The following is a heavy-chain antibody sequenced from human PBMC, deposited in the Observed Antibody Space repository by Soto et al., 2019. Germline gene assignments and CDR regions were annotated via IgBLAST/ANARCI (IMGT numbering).Heavy chain of an antibody. CDR1: GFSLSTSGVG. D-gene: IGHD3-10*01. V-gene: IGHV2-5*02. J-gene: IGHJ4*02. Sequence: QITLKESGPTLVKPTQTLTLTCTFSGFSLSTSGVGVGWIRQPPGKALEWLAVIYWDDDKRYSPSLKSRLTITKDTSKNPVVLTMTNMDPVDTATYYCAHHPYYGLGSCSFDYWGQGTLVTVFS. CDR2: IYWDDDK. CDR3: AHHPYYGLGSCSFDY.